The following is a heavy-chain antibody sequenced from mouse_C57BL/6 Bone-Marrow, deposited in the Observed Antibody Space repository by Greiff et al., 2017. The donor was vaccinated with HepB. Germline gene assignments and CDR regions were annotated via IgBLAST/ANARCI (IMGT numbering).Heavy chain of an antibody. CDR2: ISDGGSYT. V-gene: IGHV5-4*01. Sequence: EVHLVESGGGLVKPGGSLKLSCAASGFTFSSYAMSWVRQTPEKRLEWVATISDGGSYTYYPDNVKGRFTISRDNAKNNLYLQMSHLKSEDTAMYYCYYYDYDGGVDYWGQGTTLTVSS. CDR1: GFTFSSYA. D-gene: IGHD2-4*01. CDR3: YYYDYDGGVDY. J-gene: IGHJ2*01.